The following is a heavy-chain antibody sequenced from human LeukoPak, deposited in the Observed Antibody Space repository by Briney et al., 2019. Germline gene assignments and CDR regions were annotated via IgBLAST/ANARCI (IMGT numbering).Heavy chain of an antibody. CDR2: YYHSGRD. J-gene: IGHJ5*02. CDR1: GGAISNSNW. CDR3: ARHGSGTYFVS. D-gene: IGHD3-10*01. Sequence: SGTLSLTCAVSGGAISNSNWWSWVRQPPGQGVEWIGEYYHSGRDNYNPSLKSRVTISIDKSNNQFSLKLSSVTAADTAVYHCARHGSGTYFVSWGQGTLVTVSS. V-gene: IGHV4-4*02.